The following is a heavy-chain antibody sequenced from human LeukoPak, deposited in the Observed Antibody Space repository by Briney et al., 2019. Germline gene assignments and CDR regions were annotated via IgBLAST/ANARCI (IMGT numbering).Heavy chain of an antibody. CDR1: GFTFSSYA. Sequence: PGGSLRLSCAASGFTFSSYAMSWARQAPGKGLEWVSSIGGSGDNTYYADSVKGRFTISRGNSKNTLFLQMNSLRAEDTAIYFCAKAGYYDNSGSFYFTYWGQGTLVTVSS. CDR3: AKAGYYDNSGSFYFTY. D-gene: IGHD3-22*01. CDR2: IGGSGDNT. V-gene: IGHV3-23*01. J-gene: IGHJ4*02.